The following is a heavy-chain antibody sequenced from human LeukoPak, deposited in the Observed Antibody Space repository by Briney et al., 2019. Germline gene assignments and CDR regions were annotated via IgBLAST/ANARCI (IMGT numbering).Heavy chain of an antibody. D-gene: IGHD5-12*01. V-gene: IGHV4-39*01. CDR3: ASKRIVATIYDY. CDR1: GGSISSSSYY. Sequence: PSETLSLTCTVSGGSISSSSYYWGWIRQPPGKGLEWIATLYYSGITYYNPSLKSRVAISADTSKNQFSLKLNSVTAADTAVYYCASKRIVATIYDYWGQGTLVTVSS. J-gene: IGHJ4*02. CDR2: LYYSGIT.